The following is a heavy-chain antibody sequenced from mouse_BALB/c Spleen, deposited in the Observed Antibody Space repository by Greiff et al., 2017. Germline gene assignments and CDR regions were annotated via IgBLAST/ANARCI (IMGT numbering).Heavy chain of an antibody. V-gene: IGHV1-7*01. CDR1: GYTFTSYW. CDR3: ARSELENYYGTFDY. Sequence: QVQLKQSGAELAKPGASVKMSCKASGYTFTSYWMHWVKQRPGQGLEWIGYINPSTGYTEYNQKFKDKATLTADKSSSTAYMQLSSLTSEDSAVYYCARSELENYYGTFDYWGQGTTLTVSS. CDR2: INPSTGYT. J-gene: IGHJ2*01. D-gene: IGHD1-1*01.